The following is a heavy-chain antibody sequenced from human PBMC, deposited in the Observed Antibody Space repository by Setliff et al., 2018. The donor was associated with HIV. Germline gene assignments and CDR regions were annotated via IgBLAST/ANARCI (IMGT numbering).Heavy chain of an antibody. V-gene: IGHV4-39*01. CDR3: ASRIYYYDSSRVLREEGFDP. D-gene: IGHD3-22*01. J-gene: IGHJ5*02. Sequence: SETLSLTCTVSGGSISNSRYYWSWIRQPPGQGLEWIGETSHSGKTNYNPSLKSRVTISVDTSKNQFSLKLNSVTAADTAVYYCASRIYYYDSSRVLREEGFDPWGQGTLVTVSS. CDR1: GGSISNSRYY. CDR2: TSHSGKT.